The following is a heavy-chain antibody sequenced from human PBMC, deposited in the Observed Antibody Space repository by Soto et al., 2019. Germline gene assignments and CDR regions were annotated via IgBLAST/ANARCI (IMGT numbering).Heavy chain of an antibody. Sequence: GGSLRLSCVASGFTFSTYAMSWVRQAPGKGLEWVSGISGSGGSTYYADSVKGRFAISRDNSKNTLYLQMNSLRAEDTAVYYCARYREGYCSGGSCLRYFDYWGQGILVTVSS. CDR2: ISGSGGST. V-gene: IGHV3-23*01. CDR3: ARYREGYCSGGSCLRYFDY. J-gene: IGHJ4*02. D-gene: IGHD2-15*01. CDR1: GFTFSTYA.